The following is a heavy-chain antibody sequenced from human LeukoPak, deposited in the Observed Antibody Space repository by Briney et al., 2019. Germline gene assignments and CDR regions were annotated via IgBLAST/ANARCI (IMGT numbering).Heavy chain of an antibody. Sequence: KPSETLSLTCTVSGGSISSYYWSWIRQPPGKGLEWIGYIYYSGSTNYNPSLKSRVTISVDTSKNQFSLKLSSVTAADTAVYYCASRYFDDLYYYYGMDAWGQGTTVTVSS. J-gene: IGHJ6*02. D-gene: IGHD3-9*01. CDR3: ASRYFDDLYYYYGMDA. CDR2: IYYSGST. CDR1: GGSISSYY. V-gene: IGHV4-59*12.